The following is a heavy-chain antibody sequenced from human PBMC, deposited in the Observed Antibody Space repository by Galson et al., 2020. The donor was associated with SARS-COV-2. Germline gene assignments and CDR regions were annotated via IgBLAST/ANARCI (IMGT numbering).Heavy chain of an antibody. CDR3: ARSDGYDPYYYDGMDV. CDR1: AFTFSDYY. Sequence: GGSLRLSCAASAFTFSDYYMYWIRQAPGKGLEWVSYISSSGSTIYYADSVKGRFTISRDNVKNSLYLQMNSLRVEDTAVYYCARSDGYDPYYYDGMDVWGQGTTVTVSS. V-gene: IGHV3-11*01. J-gene: IGHJ6*02. CDR2: ISSSGSTI. D-gene: IGHD5-18*01.